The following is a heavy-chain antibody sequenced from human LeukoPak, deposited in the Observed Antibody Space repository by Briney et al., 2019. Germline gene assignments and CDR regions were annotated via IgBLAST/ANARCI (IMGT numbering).Heavy chain of an antibody. CDR3: ARGGIVAAADY. V-gene: IGHV4-34*01. Sequence: SETLSLTCAVYGGSFSGYYWSWIRQPPRKGVEWIGEISHSGTTHYTPSLKTRVTISLDTSKNQFSLKLTSVTAADTAVYYCARGGIVAAADYWGQGTLVTVSS. CDR2: ISHSGTT. D-gene: IGHD6-13*01. CDR1: GGSFSGYY. J-gene: IGHJ4*02.